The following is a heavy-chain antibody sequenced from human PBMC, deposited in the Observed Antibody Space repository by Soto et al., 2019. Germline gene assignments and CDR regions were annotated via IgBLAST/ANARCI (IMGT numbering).Heavy chain of an antibody. V-gene: IGHV1-18*01. CDR1: GYTFTSYG. D-gene: IGHD6-13*01. CDR2: ISAYNGNT. CDR3: ARDLSYSSSWYNPDY. Sequence: QDQLVQSGAEVKKPGASVKVSCKASGYTFTSYGISWVRQAPGQGLEWMGWISAYNGNTNDAQKLQGRVTMTTATSTSTAYMELRSLRSDDTAVYYCARDLSYSSSWYNPDYWGQGTLVTVSS. J-gene: IGHJ4*02.